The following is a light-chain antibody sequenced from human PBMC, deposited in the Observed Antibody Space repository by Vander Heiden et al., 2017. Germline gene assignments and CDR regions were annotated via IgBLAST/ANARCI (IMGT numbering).Light chain of an antibody. Sequence: EVVLTQSPGTLSLSTGERATLSCRASQSIRTTYLAWYQLKPGQAPRLLMFGASNRATGIPDRFSGSGSGTDFTLSISRLEPEDFAVYYCQQADSPPLTFGQGTTVEIK. J-gene: IGKJ1*01. CDR3: QQADSPPLT. CDR2: GAS. V-gene: IGKV3-20*01. CDR1: QSIRTTY.